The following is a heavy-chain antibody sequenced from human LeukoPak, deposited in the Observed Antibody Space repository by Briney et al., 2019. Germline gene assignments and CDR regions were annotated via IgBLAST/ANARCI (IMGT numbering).Heavy chain of an antibody. CDR1: GFSLISYW. Sequence: GRCLRLSRAASGFSLISYWTSWVRQAPGKGREWVANIKQDGSAKNYVDSVKGRFTISRDNAKHSLYLQLNSVRAEDRAGYYCAGCAGNSCYFDYWGQGTLVIVSS. D-gene: IGHD1-1*01. CDR2: IKQDGSAK. V-gene: IGHV3-7*01. J-gene: IGHJ4*02. CDR3: AGCAGNSCYFDY.